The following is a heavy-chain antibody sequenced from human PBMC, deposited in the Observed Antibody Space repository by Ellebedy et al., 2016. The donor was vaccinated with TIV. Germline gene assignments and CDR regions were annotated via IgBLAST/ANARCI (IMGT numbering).Heavy chain of an antibody. Sequence: GGSLRLSXGGSGFTFGSYWMSWVRQAPGKGLEWVANIKEDGSEKYYVDSVKGRFTISRDNAKNSLCLQMNSLRAEDTALYYCARDLDYWGQGTLVTVSS. CDR2: IKEDGSEK. J-gene: IGHJ4*02. CDR3: ARDLDY. V-gene: IGHV3-7*03. CDR1: GFTFGSYW.